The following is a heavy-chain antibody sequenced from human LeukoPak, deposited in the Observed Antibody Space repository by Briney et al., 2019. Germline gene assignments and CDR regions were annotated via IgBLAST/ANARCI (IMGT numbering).Heavy chain of an antibody. CDR3: VRNLAVAGTCFDS. V-gene: IGHV3-7*03. CDR2: IKQDGSDR. CDR1: GFTYRNYW. D-gene: IGHD6-19*01. Sequence: GGSLRLSCAASGFTYRNYWMSWVRQVPGTGLEWVANIKQDGSDRNYVTSVRGRFTISRDNAESSLYLQMNSLRAEDTAVYYCVRNLAVAGTCFDSWGQGTLVTVSS. J-gene: IGHJ4*02.